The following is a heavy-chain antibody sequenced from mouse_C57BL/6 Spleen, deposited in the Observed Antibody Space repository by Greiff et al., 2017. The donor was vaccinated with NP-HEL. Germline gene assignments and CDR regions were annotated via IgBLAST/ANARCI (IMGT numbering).Heavy chain of an antibody. CDR2: INPNNGGT. D-gene: IGHD2-5*01. V-gene: IGHV1-22*01. CDR3: ARSGGYYSNYLYAMDY. CDR1: GYTFTDYN. Sequence: VQLQQSGPELVKPGALVKMSCKASGYTFTDYNMHWVKQSHGKSLEWIGYINPNNGGTSYNQKFKGKATLTVNKSSSTAYMELRSLTSEDSAVYYCARSGGYYSNYLYAMDYWGQGTSVTVSS. J-gene: IGHJ4*01.